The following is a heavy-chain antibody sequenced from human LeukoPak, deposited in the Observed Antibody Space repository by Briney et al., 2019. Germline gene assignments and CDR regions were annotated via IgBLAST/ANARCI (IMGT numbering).Heavy chain of an antibody. CDR1: GFTFSSYE. CDR2: ISSSGSTI. V-gene: IGHV3-48*03. D-gene: IGHD1-26*01. J-gene: IGHJ4*02. CDR3: ARVTPSGIVGATTY. Sequence: GGSLRLSCAASGFTFSSYEMNWVRQAPGKGLEWVSYISSSGSTIYYADSVKGRFTISRDNAKNSLYLQMNSLRAEDTAVYYCARVTPSGIVGATTYWGQGTLVTVSS.